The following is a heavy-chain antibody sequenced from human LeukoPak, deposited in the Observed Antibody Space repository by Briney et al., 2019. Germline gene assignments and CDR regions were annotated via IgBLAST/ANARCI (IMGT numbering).Heavy chain of an antibody. CDR2: IYYSGST. Sequence: PSETLSLTCTVSGGSISSYYWSWIRQPAGKGPEWIGYIYYSGSTNYNPSLKSRVTISVDTSKNQFSLKLTSVTAADTAVYYCTRGEMATIEDAFDIWGQGTMVTVSS. CDR1: GGSISSYY. D-gene: IGHD5-24*01. J-gene: IGHJ3*02. CDR3: TRGEMATIEDAFDI. V-gene: IGHV4-59*01.